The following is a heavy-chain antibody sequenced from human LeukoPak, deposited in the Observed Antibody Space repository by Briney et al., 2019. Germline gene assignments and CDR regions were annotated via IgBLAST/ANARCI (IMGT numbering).Heavy chain of an antibody. CDR2: INHSGST. D-gene: IGHD3-3*01. CDR1: GGSFSGYY. V-gene: IGHV4-34*01. CDR3: ARSSFADGFLEWL. J-gene: IGHJ4*02. Sequence: SETLSLTCAVYGGSFSGYYWSWIRQPPGKGLEWIGEINHSGSTNYNPSLKSRVTISVDTSKNQFSLKLSSVTAADTAVYYCARSSFADGFLEWLGGQGTLVTVSS.